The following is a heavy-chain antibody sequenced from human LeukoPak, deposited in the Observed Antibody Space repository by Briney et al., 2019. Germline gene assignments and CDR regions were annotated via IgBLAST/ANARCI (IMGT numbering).Heavy chain of an antibody. CDR2: ITAYNDNT. J-gene: IGHJ4*02. CDR3: ARDLRRGSSSWYVSGGDY. V-gene: IGHV1-18*01. Sequence: ASVKVSCKASGYTLTSYGISWVRQAPGQGLEWMGWITAYNDNTYYAQKLQGRVTMTTDTSTSTAYMELRSLRSDDTAVYYCARDLRRGSSSWYVSGGDYWGQGTLVTVSS. CDR1: GYTLTSYG. D-gene: IGHD6-13*01.